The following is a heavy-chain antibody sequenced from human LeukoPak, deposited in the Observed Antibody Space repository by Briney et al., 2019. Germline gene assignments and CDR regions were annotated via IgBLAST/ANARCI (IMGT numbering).Heavy chain of an antibody. CDR2: IYYSGST. CDR1: GGSISSGGYY. Sequence: PSQTLSLTCTVSGGSISSGGYYWSWIRQHPGKGLEWIGYIYYSGSTYYNPSLKSRVTISVDTSKNQFSLKLSSVTAADTAVYYCARDVSMVRGGLGWFDPWGQGTLVTVSS. CDR3: ARDVSMVRGGLGWFDP. V-gene: IGHV4-31*03. D-gene: IGHD3-10*01. J-gene: IGHJ5*02.